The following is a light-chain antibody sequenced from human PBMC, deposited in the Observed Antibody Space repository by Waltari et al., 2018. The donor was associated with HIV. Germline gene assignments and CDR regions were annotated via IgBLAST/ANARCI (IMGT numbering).Light chain of an antibody. CDR1: SSNIGNNY. CDR2: END. CDR3: GTWDSSLSAGV. V-gene: IGLV1-51*01. Sequence: QSVLTQPPSVSAAPGQKVTISCSGSSSNIGNNYVSWYQQFPGTAPKLLIYENDYRPPGIPDRFSGSKSGTSATLGITGLQTGDEADYCCGTWDSSLSAGVFGGGTKVTVL. J-gene: IGLJ3*02.